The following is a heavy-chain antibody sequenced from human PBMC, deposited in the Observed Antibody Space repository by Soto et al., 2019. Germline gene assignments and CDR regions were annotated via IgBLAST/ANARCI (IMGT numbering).Heavy chain of an antibody. CDR2: ISAYNGNT. J-gene: IGHJ4*02. CDR3: ARHWKVGGPRLYYFDY. Sequence: ASVKVSCKASGYTFTSYGISWVRQAPGQGLEWMGWISAYNGNTNYAQKLQGRVTMTTDTSTSTAYMELRSLRSDDTAVYYCARHWKVGGPRLYYFDYWGQGTLVTVSS. V-gene: IGHV1-18*01. D-gene: IGHD2-15*01. CDR1: GYTFTSYG.